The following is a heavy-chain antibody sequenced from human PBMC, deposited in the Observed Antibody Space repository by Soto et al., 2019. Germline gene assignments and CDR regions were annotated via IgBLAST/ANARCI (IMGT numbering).Heavy chain of an antibody. CDR1: GFSFSTYW. J-gene: IGHJ4*02. D-gene: IGHD3-16*01. CDR2: IKADGSET. V-gene: IGHV3-7*03. CDR3: AKGGHIDF. Sequence: EVQLLESGGWLVQHGGSLRLSCAASGFSFSTYWMSWVRQVPGTGLEWVANIKADGSETYYVDSVRGRFTISRDNAKTSLFLQLNSLRAEDTAVYYCAKGGHIDFCGQGTLVTVSS.